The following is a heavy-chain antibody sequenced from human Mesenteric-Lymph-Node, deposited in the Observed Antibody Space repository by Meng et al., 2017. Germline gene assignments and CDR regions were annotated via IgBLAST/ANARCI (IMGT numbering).Heavy chain of an antibody. D-gene: IGHD3-22*01. CDR1: GDSVSSNSAA. V-gene: IGHV6-1*01. CDR2: TYYRSKWYN. Sequence: SCAISGDSVSSNSAAWNWIRQSPSRGLEWLGRTYYRSKWYNDYAVSVKSRITINPDTSKNQFSLQLNSVTPEDTAVYYCAKGLLLDYYDSSGYFGLGYWGQGTLVTVSS. CDR3: AKGLLLDYYDSSGYFGLGY. J-gene: IGHJ4*02.